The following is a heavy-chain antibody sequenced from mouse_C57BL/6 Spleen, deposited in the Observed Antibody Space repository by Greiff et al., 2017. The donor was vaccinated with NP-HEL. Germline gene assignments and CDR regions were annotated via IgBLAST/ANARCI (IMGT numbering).Heavy chain of an antibody. CDR2: IYPYNGVS. Sequence: EVQLQQSGPELVKPGASVKISCKASGYSFTGYYMHWVKQSHGNILDWIGYIYPYNGVSSYNQKFKGKATLTVDKSSSTAYMELRSLTSGDSAVYYGGGGRGGYYFDYWGQGTTLTVSS. CDR3: GGGRGGYYFDY. V-gene: IGHV1-31*01. J-gene: IGHJ2*01. CDR1: GYSFTGYY.